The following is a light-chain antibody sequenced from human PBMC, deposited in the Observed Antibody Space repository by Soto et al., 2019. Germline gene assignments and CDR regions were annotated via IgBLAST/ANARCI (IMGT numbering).Light chain of an antibody. Sequence: DIPMTQSPSSLSASVGDRVTITCRASQSVISYLNWYQQKPGRAPKLLIFAASSLQSGVPSRFSGSGSGTDFTLTISSLQPEDFATYYCLQTYSTPFTFGPGTKVDIK. CDR1: QSVISY. J-gene: IGKJ3*01. V-gene: IGKV1-39*01. CDR3: LQTYSTPFT. CDR2: AAS.